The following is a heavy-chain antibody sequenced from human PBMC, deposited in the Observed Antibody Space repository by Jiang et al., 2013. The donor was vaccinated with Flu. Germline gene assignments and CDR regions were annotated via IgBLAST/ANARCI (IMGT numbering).Heavy chain of an antibody. CDR1: GVG. Sequence: GVGVGWIRQPPRKGPWSGLHSFFKRXDDKRYSPSLKSRLTITKDTSKNQVVLTMTNMDPVDTATYYCAHEGVEAYGFDYWGQGTLVTVSS. CDR2: FFKRXDDK. V-gene: IGHV2-5*02. CDR3: AHEGVEAYGFDY. D-gene: IGHD4-17*01. J-gene: IGHJ4*02.